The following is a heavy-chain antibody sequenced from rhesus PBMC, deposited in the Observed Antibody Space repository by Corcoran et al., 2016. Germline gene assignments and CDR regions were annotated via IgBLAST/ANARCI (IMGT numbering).Heavy chain of an antibody. CDR1: GYSFTNYW. Sequence: EVQLVQSGAEVKRPGESLKISCKTSGYSFTNYWISWVRQMPGKGLEWMGAIDPSDSDTTYNPSFQGQVTISSDNSISTAYLQWSSLKASDTATYYCARGWGTVTVFDFWGQGLRVTVSS. J-gene: IGHJ3*01. CDR2: IDPSDSDT. D-gene: IGHD4-23*01. CDR3: ARGWGTVTVFDF. V-gene: IGHV5-2*01.